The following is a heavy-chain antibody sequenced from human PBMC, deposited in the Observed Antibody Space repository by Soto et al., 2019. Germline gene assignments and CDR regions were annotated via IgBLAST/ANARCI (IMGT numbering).Heavy chain of an antibody. Sequence: SETLSLTCVISWGSLTSYHWSLIRQFPGQGVEWIAYTSYTGNTNYNPSLQSRVTISMDTCKNQLSLKLTSMTAADTAVDDGATELRAGAPYWRQGTLVTVSS. CDR2: TSYTGNT. D-gene: IGHD5-12*01. V-gene: IGHV4-59*01. CDR1: WGSLTSYH. J-gene: IGHJ4*02. CDR3: ATELRAGAPY.